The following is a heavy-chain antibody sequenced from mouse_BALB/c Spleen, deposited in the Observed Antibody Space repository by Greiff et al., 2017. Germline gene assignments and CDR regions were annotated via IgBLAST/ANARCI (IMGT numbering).Heavy chain of an antibody. Sequence: EVKLQESGGGLVKPGGSLKLSCAASGFTFSSYAMSWVRQTPEKRLEWVASISSGGSTYYPDSVKGRFTISRDNARNILYLQMSSLRSEDTAMYYCARVYYDYEEGFAYWGQGTLVTVSA. CDR3: ARVYYDYEEGFAY. CDR1: GFTFSSYA. D-gene: IGHD2-4*01. CDR2: ISSGGST. V-gene: IGHV5-6-5*01. J-gene: IGHJ3*01.